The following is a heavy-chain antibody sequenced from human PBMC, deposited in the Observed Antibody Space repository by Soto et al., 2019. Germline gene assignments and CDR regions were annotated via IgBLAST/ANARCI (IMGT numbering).Heavy chain of an antibody. V-gene: IGHV3-48*03. Sequence: EVQLVESGGGLGQPGGSLRLSCAASGFTFSSYEMNWVRQAPGKGLEWVSYISSSGSTIYYADSVKGRFTISRDNAKNTLYLQMNSLRAEDTAVYYCARDMGWELLSFQRPHSDAFDLWGQGTMVTVSS. CDR2: ISSSGSTI. CDR3: ARDMGWELLSFQRPHSDAFDL. CDR1: GFTFSSYE. J-gene: IGHJ3*01. D-gene: IGHD1-26*01.